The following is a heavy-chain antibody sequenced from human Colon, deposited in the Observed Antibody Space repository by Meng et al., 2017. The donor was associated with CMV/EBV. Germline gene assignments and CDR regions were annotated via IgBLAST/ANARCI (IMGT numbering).Heavy chain of an antibody. CDR1: GVTFSTYA. Sequence: GGSLRLSCAVSGVTFSTYAMSWVRQAPGKGLEWLAHISGSGSVIYYADSVKGRFTISRDNAKNSLYLQMDSLRAGDTAVYYVAGFDRNYYDSSGYPLGLGYWGQGTLVTVSS. D-gene: IGHD3-22*01. CDR3: AGFDRNYYDSSGYPLGLGY. CDR2: ISGSGSVI. V-gene: IGHV3-48*03. J-gene: IGHJ4*02.